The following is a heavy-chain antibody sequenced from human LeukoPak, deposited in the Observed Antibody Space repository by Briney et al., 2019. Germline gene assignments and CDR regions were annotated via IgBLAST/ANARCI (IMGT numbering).Heavy chain of an antibody. V-gene: IGHV3-64D*09. J-gene: IGHJ4*02. CDR3: VGGLKIYPLVMATIPFDY. CDR2: ISSNGGNT. CDR1: GLTFSSHA. Sequence: GGSLRLSCSASGLTFSSHAMYWVRQAPGKGLEYVSAISSNGGNTYYAESVMGRFTISRDNSKNTLYLQMSSLRAEDTAVYYCVGGLKIYPLVMATIPFDYWGQGTLVTVSS. D-gene: IGHD5-24*01.